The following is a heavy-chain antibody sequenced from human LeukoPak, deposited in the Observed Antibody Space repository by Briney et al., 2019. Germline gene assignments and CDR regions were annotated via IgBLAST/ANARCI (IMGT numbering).Heavy chain of an antibody. CDR3: AKGRPTRHTSGLTRYYGMDV. J-gene: IGHJ6*02. V-gene: IGHV3-30*18. D-gene: IGHD1-26*01. CDR2: ISYDGIKK. CDR1: GFTFSSYD. Sequence: GGSLRLSCAASGFTFSSYDMHWVGQAPGKGLEWAALISYDGIKKYYGDSVKGRFTISRDDPQNTLYLQMNSLRAEDTALYYCAKGRPTRHTSGLTRYYGMDVWGRGTTVTVSS.